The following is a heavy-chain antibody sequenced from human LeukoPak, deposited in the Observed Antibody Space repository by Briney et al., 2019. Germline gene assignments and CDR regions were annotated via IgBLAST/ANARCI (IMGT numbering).Heavy chain of an antibody. V-gene: IGHV3-23*01. CDR2: ITGSGGRI. CDR1: GFTFSSHA. Sequence: GGSLRLSCAASGFTFSSHAMSWVRQAPGKGLEWVSEITGSGGRIYYADSVKGRFTISRDNSKNTLYLQMNSLRAEDTAVYYCAKDSGGIGWYFDYWGQGTLVTVSS. D-gene: IGHD6-19*01. CDR3: AKDSGGIGWYFDY. J-gene: IGHJ4*02.